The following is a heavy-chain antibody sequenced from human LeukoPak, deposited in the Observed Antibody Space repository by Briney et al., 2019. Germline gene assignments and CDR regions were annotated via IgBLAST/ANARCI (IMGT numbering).Heavy chain of an antibody. D-gene: IGHD1-26*01. CDR2: ISYDGGKK. Sequence: PGGSLRLSCAASDFTLSNAYMNWVRQAPGKGLEWVSVISYDGGKKYYADSVKGRFTISRDNSKNTLYLQMSSLRTEDTAVYYCARGESYRFDYWGQGTLVTVSS. V-gene: IGHV3-30*03. J-gene: IGHJ4*02. CDR1: DFTLSNAY. CDR3: ARGESYRFDY.